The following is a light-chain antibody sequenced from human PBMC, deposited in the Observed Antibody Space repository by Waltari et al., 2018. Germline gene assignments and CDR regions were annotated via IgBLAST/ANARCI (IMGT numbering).Light chain of an antibody. CDR2: VNSDGSH. V-gene: IGLV4-69*01. CDR3: QTGGFGIWV. CDR1: SGHPLYA. J-gene: IGLJ3*02. Sequence: QLLLTQSPSASASLGPSLHLTCTESSGHPLYAIAWHQQHPQKGPRYWMKVNSDGSHIKEHGIPDRFSGASSGAERYLIISSLQAEDEADYYCQTGGFGIWVFGGGTTLTVL.